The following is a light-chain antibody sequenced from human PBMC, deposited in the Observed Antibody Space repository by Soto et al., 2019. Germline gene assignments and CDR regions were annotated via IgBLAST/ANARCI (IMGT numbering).Light chain of an antibody. Sequence: EIVLTQSPATLSLSPGERATLSCRASQSVSSYLAWYQQKPGQAPRLLIYDASNRATGIPARFSGSGSGTDFTLTICSLEPEDFAVYYCQQRSNWPPWTFGQGPKVEIK. J-gene: IGKJ1*01. CDR3: QQRSNWPPWT. CDR1: QSVSSY. CDR2: DAS. V-gene: IGKV3-11*01.